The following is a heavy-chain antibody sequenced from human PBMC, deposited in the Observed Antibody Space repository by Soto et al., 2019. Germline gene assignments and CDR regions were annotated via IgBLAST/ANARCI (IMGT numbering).Heavy chain of an antibody. V-gene: IGHV1-18*01. Sequence: QVQLVQSGAEVKKPGASVKVSCKASGYTFTSYGISWVRQAPGQGLEWMGWISAYNGNTNYAQKLQGRVTMTTDTSTSTAYIELRSLRSDDTAVYYCARQSYSSSWYKDYYGMDVWGQGTTVTVSS. J-gene: IGHJ6*02. CDR1: GYTFTSYG. CDR3: ARQSYSSSWYKDYYGMDV. D-gene: IGHD6-13*01. CDR2: ISAYNGNT.